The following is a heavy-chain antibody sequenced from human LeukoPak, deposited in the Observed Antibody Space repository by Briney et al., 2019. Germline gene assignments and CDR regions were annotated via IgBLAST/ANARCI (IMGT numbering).Heavy chain of an antibody. Sequence: ASVKVSCKASEYTFTDYFMHWVRQAPGQGLEWMGWINPNSGGTNFAQKFQGRVTMTRDTSIGTAYMELSRLRSDDTAVYYCARAPYYYGSGSQTGDDWFDPWGQGTLVTVSS. CDR3: ARAPYYYGSGSQTGDDWFDP. CDR2: INPNSGGT. D-gene: IGHD3-10*01. V-gene: IGHV1-2*02. CDR1: EYTFTDYF. J-gene: IGHJ5*02.